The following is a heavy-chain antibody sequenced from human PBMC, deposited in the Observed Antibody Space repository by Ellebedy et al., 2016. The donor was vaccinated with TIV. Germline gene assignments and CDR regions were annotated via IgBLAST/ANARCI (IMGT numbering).Heavy chain of an antibody. Sequence: ASVKVSCKASGYIFTIYDINWVRQAPGQGLEWMGWITAYNGNTKYAQKFQGRVSMTTDTSTSTAYMELRSLRYDDTALYYCARDLVHFESRGYYSEYWGQGTLVTVSS. V-gene: IGHV1-18*04. J-gene: IGHJ4*02. CDR2: ITAYNGNT. CDR3: ARDLVHFESRGYYSEY. CDR1: GYIFTIYD. D-gene: IGHD3-22*01.